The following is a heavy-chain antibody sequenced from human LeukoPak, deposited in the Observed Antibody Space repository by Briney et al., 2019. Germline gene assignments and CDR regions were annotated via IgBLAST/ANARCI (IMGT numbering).Heavy chain of an antibody. CDR1: GFTFSSYA. CDR3: ASPNQTYYDFWSGYYTTPFDI. J-gene: IGHJ3*02. D-gene: IGHD3-3*01. CDR2: ISGSGGST. Sequence: GGSLRLSCAASGFTFSSYAMSWVRQAPGKGLEWVSAISGSGGSTYYADSVKGRFTISRDNSKNTLYLQMNSLRAEDTAVYYCASPNQTYYDFWSGYYTTPFDIWGQGTMVTVSS. V-gene: IGHV3-23*01.